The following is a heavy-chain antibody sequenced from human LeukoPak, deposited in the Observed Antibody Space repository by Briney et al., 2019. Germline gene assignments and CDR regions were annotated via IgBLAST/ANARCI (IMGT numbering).Heavy chain of an antibody. D-gene: IGHD2-15*01. J-gene: IGHJ6*04. CDR2: INHSGST. CDR1: GGSFSGYY. CDR3: ARGPGLIVVVVAATRSARYGMDV. V-gene: IGHV4-34*01. Sequence: SETLSLTCAVYGGSFSGYYWSWIRQPPGKGREWIGEINHSGSTNYNPSLKSRVTISVDTSKNQFSLKLSSVTAADTAVYYCARGPGLIVVVVAATRSARYGMDVWGKGTTVTVSS.